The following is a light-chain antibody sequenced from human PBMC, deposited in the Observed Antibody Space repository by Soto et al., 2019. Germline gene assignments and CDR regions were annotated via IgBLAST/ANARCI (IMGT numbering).Light chain of an antibody. Sequence: QSALTQPASVSGSPGQSITISCTGTSSDVGGYNYVSWYQQHPGKAPRLMIFDVSIRPSGVSNRFSGSKSGNTASLTISGLQAEDEADYYCSSYTISNSVLFGGGTK. CDR3: SSYTISNSVL. CDR2: DVS. CDR1: SSDVGGYNY. V-gene: IGLV2-14*03. J-gene: IGLJ2*01.